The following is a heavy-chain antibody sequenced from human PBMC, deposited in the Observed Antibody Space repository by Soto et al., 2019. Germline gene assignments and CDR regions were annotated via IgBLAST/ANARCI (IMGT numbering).Heavy chain of an antibody. CDR3: VRGPRPSSVGTGAF. CDR2: ISDDGSTI. V-gene: IGHV3-74*01. J-gene: IGHJ4*02. Sequence: EVQLVESGGGLVQPGGSARLSCAASGFVFSMYWMHWVRQAPGKGLEWVSRISDDGSTIHYADSVKGRFSISRDNAQNNLFLEMTALRDDDTAVYYCVRGPRPSSVGTGAFWGQGSPVTVSS. D-gene: IGHD3-10*01. CDR1: GFVFSMYW.